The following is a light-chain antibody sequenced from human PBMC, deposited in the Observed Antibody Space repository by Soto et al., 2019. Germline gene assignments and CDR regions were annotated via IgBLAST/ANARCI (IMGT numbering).Light chain of an antibody. J-gene: IGKJ5*01. Sequence: EIVMTQSPATLSVSPGERATLSCRASQSVSTKLAWYKQKPGQAPRLLIYDASNRATGIPARFSGGGSGTDFTLTIDNLEPEDFAIYYCQQRSNWPPITFGQGTRLEIK. V-gene: IGKV3-11*01. CDR2: DAS. CDR3: QQRSNWPPIT. CDR1: QSVSTK.